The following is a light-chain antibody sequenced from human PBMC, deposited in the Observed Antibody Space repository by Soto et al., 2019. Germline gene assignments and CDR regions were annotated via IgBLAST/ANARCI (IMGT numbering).Light chain of an antibody. CDR3: QQSYSLWT. CDR2: AAS. J-gene: IGKJ1*01. Sequence: DIQMTQSPSSLSASVGDRVTITCRASQSISSYLNWYQQKPGKAPKLLIYAASSLQSGVPSRFSGSGSGTDFTLTISCLQPEDFATDYCQQSYSLWTFGQGTKVEI. CDR1: QSISSY. V-gene: IGKV1-39*01.